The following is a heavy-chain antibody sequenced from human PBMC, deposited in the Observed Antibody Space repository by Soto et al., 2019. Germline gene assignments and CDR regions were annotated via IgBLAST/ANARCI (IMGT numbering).Heavy chain of an antibody. CDR3: ARDAHFSSGWLYFEY. D-gene: IGHD6-19*01. J-gene: IGHJ4*02. V-gene: IGHV4-59*01. CDR2: ISYSGST. Sequence: PSETLSLTCTVSGGSISSYYWSWVRQPPGKGLEWIGYISYSGSTKYNSSLKSRVTISVETSKSHFSLKLTSVTAADTAVYYCARDAHFSSGWLYFEYWGRGKLVTVSS. CDR1: GGSISSYY.